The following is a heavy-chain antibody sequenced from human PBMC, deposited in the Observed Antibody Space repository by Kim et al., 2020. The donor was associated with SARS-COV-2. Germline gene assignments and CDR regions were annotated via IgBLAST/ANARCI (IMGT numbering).Heavy chain of an antibody. CDR3: ARPEVRGVRDAFDI. J-gene: IGHJ3*02. D-gene: IGHD3-10*01. CDR2: IYYSGST. CDR1: GGSISSSSYY. Sequence: SETLSLTCTVSGGSISSSSYYWGWIRQPPGKGLEWIGSIYYSGSTYYNPSLKSRVTISVDTSKNQFSLKLSSVTAADTAVYYCARPEVRGVRDAFDIWGQGTMVTVSS. V-gene: IGHV4-39*01.